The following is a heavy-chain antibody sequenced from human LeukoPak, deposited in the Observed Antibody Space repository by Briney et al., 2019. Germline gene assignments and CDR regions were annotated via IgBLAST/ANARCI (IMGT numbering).Heavy chain of an antibody. V-gene: IGHV4-59*08. CDR1: GGSISSYY. CDR3: ARQGYSNYYGMDV. J-gene: IGHJ6*02. Sequence: SETLSLTCTVSGGSISSYYWSWIRQPPGKGLEWIGYIYYSGSTNYNPSLKSRVTISVDTSKNQFSLKLSSVTAADTAMYYCARQGYSNYYGMDVWGQGTTVTVSS. CDR2: IYYSGST. D-gene: IGHD4-11*01.